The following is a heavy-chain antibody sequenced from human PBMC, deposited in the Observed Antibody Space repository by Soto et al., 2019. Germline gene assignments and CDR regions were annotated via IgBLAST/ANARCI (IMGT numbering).Heavy chain of an antibody. CDR2: MSYDGTKK. V-gene: IGHV3-30*03. CDR1: GFTFTTYG. J-gene: IGHJ4*02. CDR3: VKGTEREYYDSGGLV. D-gene: IGHD3-22*01. Sequence: QVHLVESGGGVVQPGKSLRLSCAASGFTFTTYGMHWVRQTPGEGLEWVAMMSYDGTKKDYADSVQGRFTISRDTSRNTLYLQLNSLRPGDTAVYYCVKGTEREYYDSGGLVWGQGTLVTVSS.